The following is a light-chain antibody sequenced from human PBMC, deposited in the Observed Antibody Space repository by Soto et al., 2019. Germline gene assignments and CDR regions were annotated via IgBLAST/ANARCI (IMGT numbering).Light chain of an antibody. J-gene: IGLJ3*02. CDR1: SSDFGNYNL. CDR3: TSYTTTSTGV. Sequence: QSVLTQPASVSGSPGQSITISCTGTSSDFGNYNLVSWYQQHPGKVPKLILFEVNKRPSGVSGRFSGSKSGNTASLTISGLQAEDEADYYCTSYTTTSTGVFGGGTKLTVL. V-gene: IGLV2-14*02. CDR2: EVN.